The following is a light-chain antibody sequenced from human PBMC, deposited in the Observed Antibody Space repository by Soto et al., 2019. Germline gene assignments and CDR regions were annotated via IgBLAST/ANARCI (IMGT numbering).Light chain of an antibody. J-gene: IGKJ3*01. Sequence: EIVLTQSPATLSLSPGERATLSCRASQSVSSYLAWYQQKPGQAPRLLIYDASNRATGIPARFSGSGSGTDFTLTISRLEREDFAGYYCQQRSNCRRRVTFGPGTKVDIK. V-gene: IGKV3-11*01. CDR1: QSVSSY. CDR2: DAS. CDR3: QQRSNCRRRVT.